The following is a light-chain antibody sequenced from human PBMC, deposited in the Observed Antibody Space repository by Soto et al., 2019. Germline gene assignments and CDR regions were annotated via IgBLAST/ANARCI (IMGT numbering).Light chain of an antibody. V-gene: IGKV3-20*01. J-gene: IGKJ1*01. Sequence: EIVLTQSPGILSLSPGARATLSCRASQTVAYTSLAWYQQRPGQAPRLRIYGTSTRATGTPDRFIGSGSGSAFTLAISRLVPEDFAVYYCQQYVTTPRTFGQETKVE. CDR3: QQYVTTPRT. CDR2: GTS. CDR1: QTVAYTS.